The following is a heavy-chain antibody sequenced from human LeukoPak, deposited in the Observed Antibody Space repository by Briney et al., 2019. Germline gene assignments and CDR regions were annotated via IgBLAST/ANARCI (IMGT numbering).Heavy chain of an antibody. Sequence: GGSLRLSCAASGYTFSSYAMSWVRQAPGEGLEWLSAITGSGGSTYYADSVKGRFTISRDNSENMLYLQINSLRVEDTAVFYCAKNSPRYWAGDCPLDYWGQGALVTVSS. V-gene: IGHV3-23*01. D-gene: IGHD2-21*02. CDR3: AKNSPRYWAGDCPLDY. J-gene: IGHJ4*02. CDR1: GYTFSSYA. CDR2: ITGSGGST.